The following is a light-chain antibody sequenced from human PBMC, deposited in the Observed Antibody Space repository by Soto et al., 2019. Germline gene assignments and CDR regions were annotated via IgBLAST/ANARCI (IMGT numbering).Light chain of an antibody. CDR1: QSVSSNY. CDR3: QQRNMWPIT. V-gene: IGKV3D-20*02. CDR2: DAS. Sequence: EIVMTRSPGTLSVSPWERATLSCEASQSVSSNYLAWYKQKPGLAPRLXIYDASSRATGIPDRFSGSGSGTEFTLTISSLQPEDSAVYYCQQRNMWPITFGQGTRLEIK. J-gene: IGKJ5*01.